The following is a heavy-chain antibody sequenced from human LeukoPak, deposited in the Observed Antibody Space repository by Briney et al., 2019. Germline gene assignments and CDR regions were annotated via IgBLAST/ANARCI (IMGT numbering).Heavy chain of an antibody. J-gene: IGHJ4*02. CDR2: ISSSSSYI. Sequence: PGGSLRLSCAASGFTFSSYSMNWVRQAPGKGLEWVSSISSSSSYIYYADSVKGRFTISRDNAKNSLYLQMNSLRAEDTAVYYCAREQGYYYDSSGYRVFDYWGQGTLVTVSS. D-gene: IGHD3-22*01. CDR3: AREQGYYYDSSGYRVFDY. CDR1: GFTFSSYS. V-gene: IGHV3-21*01.